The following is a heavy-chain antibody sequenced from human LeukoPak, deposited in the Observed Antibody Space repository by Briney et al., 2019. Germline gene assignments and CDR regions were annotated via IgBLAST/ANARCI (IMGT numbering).Heavy chain of an antibody. CDR1: GYTFTSYG. D-gene: IGHD1-26*01. CDR2: ISAYNGNT. J-gene: IGHJ4*02. CDR3: ASWGPVGGSYWAYFDY. Sequence: GASVKVSCKASGYTFTSYGISWVRPAPGQGLEWMRWISAYNGNTNYAQKLQGRVTMTTDTSTSTAYMELRSMRSDDTAVYYCASWGPVGGSYWAYFDYWGQGTLVTVSS. V-gene: IGHV1-18*01.